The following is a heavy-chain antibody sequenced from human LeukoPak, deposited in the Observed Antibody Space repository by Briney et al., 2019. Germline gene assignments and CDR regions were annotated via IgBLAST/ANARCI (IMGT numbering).Heavy chain of an antibody. CDR2: ISGSGGST. V-gene: IGHV3-23*01. Sequence: SGGSLRLSCAASGFTFSDYYMSWIRQAPGKGLEWVSAISGSGGSTYYADSVKGRFTISRDNSKNKLYLQMNSLRAEDAAVYYCAKAPIAAAAYYYGMDVWGQGTTVTVSS. CDR1: GFTFSDYY. CDR3: AKAPIAAAAYYYGMDV. J-gene: IGHJ6*02. D-gene: IGHD6-13*01.